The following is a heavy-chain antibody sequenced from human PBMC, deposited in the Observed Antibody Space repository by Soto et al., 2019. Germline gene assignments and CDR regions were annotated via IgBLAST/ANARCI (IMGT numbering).Heavy chain of an antibody. CDR2: ISYDGSNK. J-gene: IGHJ4*02. V-gene: IGHV3-30*18. D-gene: IGHD6-19*01. CDR1: GFTFSSYG. CDR3: AKSHIAVAGMAYFDS. Sequence: GGSLRLSCAASGFTFSSYGMHWVRQAPGKGLEWVAVISYDGSNKYYADSVKGRFTISRDNSKNTLYLQMNSLRAEDTAVYYCAKSHIAVAGMAYFDSWGQGTLVTVSS.